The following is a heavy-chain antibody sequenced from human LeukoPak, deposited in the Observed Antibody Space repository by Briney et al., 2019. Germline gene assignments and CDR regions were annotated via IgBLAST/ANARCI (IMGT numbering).Heavy chain of an antibody. CDR3: ARDGQGFRNCTNGVCRNSFDY. J-gene: IGHJ4*02. CDR2: IKQDGSEK. Sequence: GGSLRLSCAASGFTFSSYWMSWVRQAPGKGLEWVANIKQDGSEKYYVDSVKGRFTISRDNAKNSLYLQMNSLRAEDTAVYYCARDGQGFRNCTNGVCRNSFDYWGQGTLVTVSS. V-gene: IGHV3-7*01. D-gene: IGHD2-8*01. CDR1: GFTFSSYW.